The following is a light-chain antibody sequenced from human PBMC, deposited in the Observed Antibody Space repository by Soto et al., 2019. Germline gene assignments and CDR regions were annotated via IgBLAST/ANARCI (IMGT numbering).Light chain of an antibody. CDR3: AAWDDNLNGL. CDR1: SSNIGRNS. V-gene: IGLV1-44*01. Sequence: QSVLTQPPSASGTPGQRVTIFCSGSSSNIGRNSVNWFRHLPGTAPKLLIYGTNQRPSGVPDRFSGPKSGTSASLAISGLQSEDEGDYYCAAWDDNLNGLFGGGTKVTVL. J-gene: IGLJ2*01. CDR2: GTN.